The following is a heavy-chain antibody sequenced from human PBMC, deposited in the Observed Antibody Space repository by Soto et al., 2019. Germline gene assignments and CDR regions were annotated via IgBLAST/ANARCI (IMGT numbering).Heavy chain of an antibody. V-gene: IGHV3-43D*03. CDR1: GFTFDDYA. CDR3: AKDLIPRPYCSGGSCFYYYYGMDV. CDR2: ISWDGGST. J-gene: IGHJ6*02. Sequence: GGSLRLSCAASGFTFDDYAMHWVRQAPGKGLEWVSLISWDGGSTYYADSVKGRFTISRDNSKNSLYLQMNSLRAEDTALYYCAKDLIPRPYCSGGSCFYYYYGMDVWGQGTTVTVSS. D-gene: IGHD2-15*01.